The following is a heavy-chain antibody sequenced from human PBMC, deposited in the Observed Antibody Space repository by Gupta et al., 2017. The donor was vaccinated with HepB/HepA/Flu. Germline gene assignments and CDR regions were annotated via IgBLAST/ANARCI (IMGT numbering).Heavy chain of an antibody. Sequence: QVQLLQSEAEVKKPGASVKVSCKVSGYPFTELSISWVRQLPGKGLEWMGGFDSEDGETIYAQKFQGRVTMTEDTSTDTAYMELSSLRSEDTGVYYCATCVKYYYDNSGDYLNYWGQGTLVTVSS. J-gene: IGHJ4*02. V-gene: IGHV1-24*01. D-gene: IGHD3-22*01. CDR2: FDSEDGET. CDR1: GYPFTELS. CDR3: ATCVKYYYDNSGDYLNY.